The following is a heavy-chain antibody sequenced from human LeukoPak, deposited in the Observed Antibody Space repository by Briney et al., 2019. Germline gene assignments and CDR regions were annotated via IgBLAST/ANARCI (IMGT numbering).Heavy chain of an antibody. CDR2: ISNSGNTI. Sequence: KCGGSLRLSCAVSGFIFSDYYMTWIRQAPGKGLEWIAYISNSGNTIYYTDSVRGRFTISRENAKNSLYLQMNSLRAEDTAVYYCARDSAPTVRFAFDIWGQGTMVTVSS. J-gene: IGHJ3*02. V-gene: IGHV3-11*01. D-gene: IGHD4-11*01. CDR3: ARDSAPTVRFAFDI. CDR1: GFIFSDYY.